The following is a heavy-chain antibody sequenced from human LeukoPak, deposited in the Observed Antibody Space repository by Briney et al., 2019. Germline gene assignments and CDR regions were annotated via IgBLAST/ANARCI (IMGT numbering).Heavy chain of an antibody. D-gene: IGHD3-22*01. CDR1: GYSFSSYW. Sequence: GESLKISCKGSGYSFSSYWLVCVRQMPGKGLEWMGIIYPGDSDTSYSPSFQGQVTISADNSISTAYLQWTSLKASDTAMYYCATTYYYDSSGYTLPSNDAFDIWGQGTMVTVSS. J-gene: IGHJ3*02. CDR3: ATTYYYDSSGYTLPSNDAFDI. CDR2: IYPGDSDT. V-gene: IGHV5-51*01.